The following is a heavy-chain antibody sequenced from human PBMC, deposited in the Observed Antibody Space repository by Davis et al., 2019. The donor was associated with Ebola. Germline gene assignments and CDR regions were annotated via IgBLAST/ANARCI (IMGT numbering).Heavy chain of an antibody. Sequence: GESLKISCAASGFTFSSYAMHWVRQAPGKGLEYVSAISSNGGSTYYANSVKGRFTISRDNSKNTLYLQMNSLRAEDTAVYYCARDRWLQYYFDYWGQGTLVTVSS. V-gene: IGHV3-64*01. CDR3: ARDRWLQYYFDY. J-gene: IGHJ4*02. CDR1: GFTFSSYA. D-gene: IGHD6-19*01. CDR2: ISSNGGST.